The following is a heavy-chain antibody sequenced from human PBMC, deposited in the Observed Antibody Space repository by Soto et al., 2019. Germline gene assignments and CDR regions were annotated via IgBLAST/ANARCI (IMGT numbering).Heavy chain of an antibody. CDR3: ARVLGKWKHAAYFYYGMDV. V-gene: IGHV4-30-4*01. Sequence: PSETLSLTCTVSGGSISSGDYYWSWIRQPPGKGLEWIGYIYYSGSTHYNPSLRSRVTISADTSKNQLSLNLSSVTAADTAVYHCARVLGKWKHAAYFYYGMDVWGQGTTVTVSS. D-gene: IGHD1-1*01. CDR1: GGSISSGDYY. J-gene: IGHJ6*02. CDR2: IYYSGST.